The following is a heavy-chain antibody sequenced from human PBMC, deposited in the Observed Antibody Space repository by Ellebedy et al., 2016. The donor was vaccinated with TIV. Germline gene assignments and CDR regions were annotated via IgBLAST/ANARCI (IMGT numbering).Heavy chain of an antibody. CDR1: GFTFSRYA. Sequence: GESLKISCAASGFTFSRYAMHWVRQAPGKGLEWVAVLSYDGSNYYYADSVKGRFTISRHKSKDTLYLQMNSLRADDTAVYYCARVKAYSAFDIWGQGTRVTVSS. CDR2: LSYDGSNY. D-gene: IGHD2-15*01. J-gene: IGHJ3*02. CDR3: ARVKAYSAFDI. V-gene: IGHV3-30-3*01.